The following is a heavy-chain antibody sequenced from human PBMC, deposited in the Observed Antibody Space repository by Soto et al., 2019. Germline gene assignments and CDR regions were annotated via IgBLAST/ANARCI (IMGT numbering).Heavy chain of an antibody. CDR3: ARGRDGYKLGGYFDY. Sequence: QVQLVQSGAEVKKPGSSVKVSCKASGGTFSSYTISWVRQAPGQGLEWMGRIIPILGIANYAQKFQGRVTITADKSTSTAYMELSSLRSEDTAVYYCARGRDGYKLGGYFDYWGQGTLVTVSS. J-gene: IGHJ4*02. CDR2: IIPILGIA. D-gene: IGHD5-12*01. CDR1: GGTFSSYT. V-gene: IGHV1-69*02.